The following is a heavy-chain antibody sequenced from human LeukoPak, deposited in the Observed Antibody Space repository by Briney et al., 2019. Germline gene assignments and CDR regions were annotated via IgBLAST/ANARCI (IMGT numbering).Heavy chain of an antibody. Sequence: SETLSLTCTVSGGSISSYYWSWIRQPPGKGLEWIGYIYYSGSTNYNPSLKSRVTISVDTSKNQFSLKLSSVTAADTAVYYCARVTYCSSTSRGFDPWGQGTLVTVSS. CDR3: ARVTYCSSTSRGFDP. CDR2: IYYSGST. CDR1: GGSISSYY. D-gene: IGHD2-2*01. J-gene: IGHJ5*02. V-gene: IGHV4-59*01.